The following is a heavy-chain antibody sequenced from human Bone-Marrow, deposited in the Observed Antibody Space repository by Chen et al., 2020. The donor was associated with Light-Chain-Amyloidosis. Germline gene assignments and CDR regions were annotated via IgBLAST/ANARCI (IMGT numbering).Heavy chain of an antibody. CDR2: INAGNGHT. J-gene: IGHJ6*02. Sequence: QVQLVQSGAEVKKPGASVKVSCKASGYTFTTYAIHWMRQAPGQRLEWMGWINAGNGHTQYSQKVQGRVTLTREPSASTSYMDLSSLRSEDTAVYYCARVNSGGNTHFDSCYRGMDVWGQGTTVIVSS. CDR3: ARVNSGGNTHFDSCYRGMDV. CDR1: GYTFTTYA. V-gene: IGHV1-3*01. D-gene: IGHD3-9*01.